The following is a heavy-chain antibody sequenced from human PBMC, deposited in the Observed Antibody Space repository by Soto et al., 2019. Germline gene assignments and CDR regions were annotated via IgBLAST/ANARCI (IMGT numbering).Heavy chain of an antibody. CDR1: GFTFSDYS. V-gene: IGHV3-11*01. CDR2: ISSSGTTI. D-gene: IGHD7-27*01. CDR3: ARTNWGPYYYYGMDV. Sequence: QVQLVESGGGLVKPGGSLRLSCAASGFTFSDYSMSWIRQAPGKGLEGVSYISSSGTTIYYADSVKGRFTISRDNAKNYLYLQMNSLRAEDTAVYYCARTNWGPYYYYGMDVWGQGTTVTVSS. J-gene: IGHJ6*02.